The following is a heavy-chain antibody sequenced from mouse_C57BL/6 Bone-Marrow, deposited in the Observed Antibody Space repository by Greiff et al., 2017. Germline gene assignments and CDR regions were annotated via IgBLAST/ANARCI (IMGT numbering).Heavy chain of an antibody. CDR3: ARYDSYWYFDV. V-gene: IGHV1-63*01. CDR1: GYTFTNYW. CDR2: IYPGGGYT. J-gene: IGHJ1*03. Sequence: SGAELVRPGTSVKMSCKASGYTFTNYWIGWAKQRPGHGLEWIGDIYPGGGYTNYNEKFKGKATLTADKSSSTAYMQFSSLTSEDSAIYYCARYDSYWYFDVWGTGTTVTVSS. D-gene: IGHD2-4*01.